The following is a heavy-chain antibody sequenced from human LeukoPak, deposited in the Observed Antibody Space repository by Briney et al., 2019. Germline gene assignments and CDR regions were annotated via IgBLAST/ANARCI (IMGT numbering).Heavy chain of an antibody. Sequence: GGSLSLSCAASGFTFSSYAMSWVRQSPGKGLEWVLGISGSGGSTYYADSVKGRFTISRDNSKNTMFLQMSSLRAEDTAVYYCAKDGRYSGTYFDAFDIWGQGTMVTVSS. CDR3: AKDGRYSGTYFDAFDI. CDR2: ISGSGGST. CDR1: GFTFSSYA. J-gene: IGHJ3*02. V-gene: IGHV3-23*01. D-gene: IGHD1-26*01.